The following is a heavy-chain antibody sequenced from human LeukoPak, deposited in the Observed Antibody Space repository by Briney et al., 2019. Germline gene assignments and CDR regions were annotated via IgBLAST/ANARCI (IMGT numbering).Heavy chain of an antibody. J-gene: IGHJ4*02. D-gene: IGHD6-13*01. CDR3: AREDGDSSSWYGEFDY. CDR1: GYTFTIYG. V-gene: IGHV1-18*01. Sequence: ASVKVSCKASGYTFTIYGISWVRQAPGQGLEWMGWISAYNGNTNYAQKLQGRVTMTTDTSTSTAYMELRSLRSDDTAVYYCAREDGDSSSWYGEFDYWGQGTLVTVSS. CDR2: ISAYNGNT.